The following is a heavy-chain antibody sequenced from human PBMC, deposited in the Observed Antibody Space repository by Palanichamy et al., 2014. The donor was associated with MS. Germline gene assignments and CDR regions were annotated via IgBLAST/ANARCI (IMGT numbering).Heavy chain of an antibody. V-gene: IGHV1-2*02. CDR3: ARVSGGLEYCSRISCYDFDC. D-gene: IGHD2-2*01. Sequence: QVQLVQSGADVKMPGASVKVSCKASGYTFTDAYLHWVRQAPGQGPEWMGWVNPKTGDTIYAQRFQGRVTITRDTSVNTAYMELNRLTSDDTAVYYCARVSGGLEYCSRISCYDFDCWGQGTLVAV. J-gene: IGHJ4*02. CDR1: GYTFTDAY. CDR2: VNPKTGDT.